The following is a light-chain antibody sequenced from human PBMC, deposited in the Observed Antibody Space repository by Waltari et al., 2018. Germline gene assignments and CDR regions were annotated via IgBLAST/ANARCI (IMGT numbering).Light chain of an antibody. V-gene: IGKV4-1*01. Sequence: DIVMTQSPESLAVSLGERATITCRSSDSLLYTSNNQNFLAWYQRKAGQPPKLLFYWASVRESGVPDRFSASGSGTDFILSISSLQAEDVAVYYCQQYYTSPLTFGGGTKVEIK. CDR2: WAS. CDR3: QQYYTSPLT. J-gene: IGKJ4*01. CDR1: DSLLYTSNNQNF.